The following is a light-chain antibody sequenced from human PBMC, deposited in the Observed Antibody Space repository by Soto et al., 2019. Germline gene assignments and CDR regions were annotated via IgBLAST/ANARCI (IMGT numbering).Light chain of an antibody. CDR3: LQHHSYPWT. Sequence: IRMTQSPSSLSASIGDRVTITCRASQGIANDLGWYQQKPGLAPKRLISAASTLQSGVPSRFRGSGSGTEFSLTISGLQTEDFATYYCLQHHSYPWTFGQGTKVDIK. J-gene: IGKJ1*01. V-gene: IGKV1-17*01. CDR1: QGIAND. CDR2: AAS.